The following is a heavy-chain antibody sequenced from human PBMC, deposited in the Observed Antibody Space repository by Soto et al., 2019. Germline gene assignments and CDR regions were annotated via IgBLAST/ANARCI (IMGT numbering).Heavy chain of an antibody. Sequence: QVQLQQWGAGLLKPSETLSLTCAVSGGSFSAYYWTWIRQPPGRGLEWIGEIDHSGSTNYNPSLEGRVTMSIDTAKNRFSLNVTSVTAADTAVYYCVRGLRYSGMDVWGQGTTVTV. D-gene: IGHD2-15*01. CDR1: GGSFSAYY. CDR2: IDHSGST. CDR3: VRGLRYSGMDV. V-gene: IGHV4-34*01. J-gene: IGHJ6*02.